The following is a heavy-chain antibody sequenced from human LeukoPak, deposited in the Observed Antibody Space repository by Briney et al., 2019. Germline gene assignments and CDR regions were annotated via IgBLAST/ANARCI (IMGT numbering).Heavy chain of an antibody. V-gene: IGHV3-23*01. J-gene: IGHJ4*02. CDR2: ISSSGSGGNT. Sequence: GGSLRLSCVASGVTLSNYAMSWARQAPGKGLEWVSGISSSGSGGNTYYADSVKGRFTISRDNAKNSLYLQMNSLRDEDTAVYYCASSGSYRFDYWGQGTQVTVSS. CDR3: ASSGSYRFDY. CDR1: GVTLSNYA. D-gene: IGHD1-26*01.